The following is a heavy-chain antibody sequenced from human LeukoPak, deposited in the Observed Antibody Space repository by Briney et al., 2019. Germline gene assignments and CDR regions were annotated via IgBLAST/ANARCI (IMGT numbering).Heavy chain of an antibody. CDR2: INHSGST. V-gene: IGHV4-34*01. Sequence: SETLSLTCAVYGGSFSGYYWSWIRQPPGKGLEWIGEINHSGSTNYNPSLKSRVTISVDTSKNQSSLKLSSVTAADTAVYYCARMYYYDSSGLNWFDPWGQGTLVTVSS. D-gene: IGHD3-22*01. CDR1: GGSFSGYY. J-gene: IGHJ5*02. CDR3: ARMYYYDSSGLNWFDP.